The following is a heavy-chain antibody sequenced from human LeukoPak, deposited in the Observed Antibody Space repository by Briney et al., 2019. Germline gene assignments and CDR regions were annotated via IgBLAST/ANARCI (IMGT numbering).Heavy chain of an antibody. D-gene: IGHD2-2*01. CDR2: IYYSGST. Sequence: PSETLSLTCTVSGGSISNSNYYWGWIRQPPGKGLEWIVNIYYSGSTYYNPSLRSRVTISVDTSKNQFSLKLSSVTAADTAVYYCARIPTNAVPAAHNGFDIWGQGTMLTVSS. CDR3: ARIPTNAVPAAHNGFDI. J-gene: IGHJ3*02. V-gene: IGHV4-39*01. CDR1: GGSISNSNYY.